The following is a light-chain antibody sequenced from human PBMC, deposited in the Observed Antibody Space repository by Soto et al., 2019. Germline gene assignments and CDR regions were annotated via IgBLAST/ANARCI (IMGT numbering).Light chain of an antibody. CDR3: QQYSDWPLS. CDR1: QSVSSN. CDR2: GAS. V-gene: IGKV3-15*01. J-gene: IGKJ4*01. Sequence: EIVMTQSPATLSVSPGERATLSCRASQSVSSNLDWYQQKPGQAPRLLIYGASTRATGVPARFSGSGSGTEFTLTISSLQSEDFAVYYCQQYSDWPLSFGGGTKVEIK.